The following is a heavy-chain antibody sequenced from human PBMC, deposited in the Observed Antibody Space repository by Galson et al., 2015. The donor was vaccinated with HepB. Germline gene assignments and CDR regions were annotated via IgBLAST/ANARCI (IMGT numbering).Heavy chain of an antibody. Sequence: SVKVSCKASGYIFTDYYVHWVRQAPGQGLEWMGRINPKSGGTDYAQDFQGRVTMTRDTSISTAYMEVNALKSDDTAVYYCARVRSAGDFDYYYYYMDVWGKGTTVTVSS. D-gene: IGHD1-14*01. CDR3: ARVRSAGDFDYYYYYMDV. V-gene: IGHV1-2*06. CDR1: GYIFTDYY. J-gene: IGHJ6*03. CDR2: INPKSGGT.